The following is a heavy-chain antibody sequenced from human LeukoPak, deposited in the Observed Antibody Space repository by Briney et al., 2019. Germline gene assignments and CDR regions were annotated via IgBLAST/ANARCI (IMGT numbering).Heavy chain of an antibody. Sequence: GESLKISCKGSGYSFTTYWIGWVRQMPGKGLEWMGFIYPGDSDTTYSPSFQGQVIISADKSISTAYLQWSSLKASDTAMYYCARSAELGLFDYWGQGTLVSVSS. D-gene: IGHD1-7*01. J-gene: IGHJ4*02. CDR1: GYSFTTYW. V-gene: IGHV5-51*01. CDR3: ARSAELGLFDY. CDR2: IYPGDSDT.